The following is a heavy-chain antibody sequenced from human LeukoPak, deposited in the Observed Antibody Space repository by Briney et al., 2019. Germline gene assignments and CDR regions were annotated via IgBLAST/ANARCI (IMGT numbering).Heavy chain of an antibody. J-gene: IGHJ4*02. V-gene: IGHV4-4*07. D-gene: IGHD3-22*01. CDR2: LYSSGST. Sequence: SETLSLTCTVSGDSISNYHWTWIRQPAGKGLEWIGHLYSSGSTNYNPSLKSRVTISVDTSKNQFSLKLSSVTAADTAVYYCAKHNPHYYDSSGYGFWGQGTLVTVSS. CDR3: AKHNPHYYDSSGYGF. CDR1: GDSISNYH.